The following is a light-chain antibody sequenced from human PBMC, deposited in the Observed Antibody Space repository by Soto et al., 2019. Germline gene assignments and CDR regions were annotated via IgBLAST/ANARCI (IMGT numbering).Light chain of an antibody. Sequence: QSALTQPASVSGSPGQSITISCTGTSSDVGSYNLVSWYQQHPGKAPKLMIYEGSKRPSGVSNRFSGSKSGNTASLTISGLQAEDEADYYCCSYAGSSTFDVVFVGGTKLTVL. CDR3: CSYAGSSTFDVV. CDR1: SSDVGSYNL. CDR2: EGS. V-gene: IGLV2-23*03. J-gene: IGLJ2*01.